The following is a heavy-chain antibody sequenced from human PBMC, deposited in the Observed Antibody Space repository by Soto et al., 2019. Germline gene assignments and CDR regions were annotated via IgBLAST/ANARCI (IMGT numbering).Heavy chain of an antibody. CDR2: IRSFDYRT. V-gene: IGHV3-23*01. Sequence: GGSLRLSCTASGFAFSQYGMSWVRQAPGKGLEWVSRIRSFDYRTNYADSVKGRFTISRDNSKSTLSLQMNSLRDEDTAVYYCAKYMESSWYESCDYCHPVTLGAVSS. J-gene: IGHJ4*02. CDR3: AKYMESSWYESCDY. CDR1: GFAFSQYG. D-gene: IGHD6-19*01.